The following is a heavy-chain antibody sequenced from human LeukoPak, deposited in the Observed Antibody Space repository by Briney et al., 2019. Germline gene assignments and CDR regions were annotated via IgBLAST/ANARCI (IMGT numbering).Heavy chain of an antibody. D-gene: IGHD1-26*01. V-gene: IGHV1-2*02. CDR2: INTNKGGT. CDR1: GYTFTGNY. J-gene: IGHJ4*02. CDR3: ARGAVGMLGPNNPFDY. Sequence: ASVTLSCKASGYTFTGNYLHWVRQAPGQGLEWMGWINTNKGGTSYAQTFLGRVTMTRYTSIRTAYLELVSLRSDDTAVYYCARGAVGMLGPNNPFDYWGQGTPVTLYS.